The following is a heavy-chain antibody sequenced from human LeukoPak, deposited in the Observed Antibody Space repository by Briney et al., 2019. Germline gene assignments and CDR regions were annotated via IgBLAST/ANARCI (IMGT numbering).Heavy chain of an antibody. CDR2: ISSSGSTI. CDR3: AKYRKTYDSSGYYYVEDAFDI. CDR1: GFTFSSYE. Sequence: GGSLRLSCAASGFTFSSYEMNWVRQAPGKGLEWVSYISSSGSTIYYADSVKGRFTISRDNAKNSLYLQMNSLRAEDTAVYYCAKYRKTYDSSGYYYVEDAFDIWGQGTMVTVSS. D-gene: IGHD3-22*01. V-gene: IGHV3-48*03. J-gene: IGHJ3*02.